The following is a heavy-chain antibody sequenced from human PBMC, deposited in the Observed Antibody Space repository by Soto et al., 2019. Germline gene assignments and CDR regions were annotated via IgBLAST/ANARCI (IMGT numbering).Heavy chain of an antibody. Sequence: QVQLVQSGAEVKKPGSSVKVSCKASGGTFSSYAFTWVRQAPGQGLEWMRRIIPVFGTTNYAQKFQGRVTIIADKSTSTAYMELSSLRAEDTAIYYCARSSATTVAFDIWGQGTLVTVSS. D-gene: IGHD1-1*01. CDR1: GGTFSSYA. CDR3: ARSSATTVAFDI. J-gene: IGHJ3*02. CDR2: IIPVFGTT. V-gene: IGHV1-69*06.